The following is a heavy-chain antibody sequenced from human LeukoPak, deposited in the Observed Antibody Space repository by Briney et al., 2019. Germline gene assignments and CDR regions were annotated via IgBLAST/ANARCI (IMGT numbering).Heavy chain of an antibody. V-gene: IGHV3-20*04. J-gene: IGHJ6*03. CDR1: GFSFDDYG. D-gene: IGHD6-13*01. Sequence: GGSLRLSCAASGFSFDDYGMTWVRQVPGKGLEWVSGINWNGGSTGYADSVKGRFTISRDNAKTSLYLQMNSLRAEDTALYYCARVEQQSSALYYYYYMDVWGKGTTVTVSS. CDR2: INWNGGST. CDR3: ARVEQQSSALYYYYYMDV.